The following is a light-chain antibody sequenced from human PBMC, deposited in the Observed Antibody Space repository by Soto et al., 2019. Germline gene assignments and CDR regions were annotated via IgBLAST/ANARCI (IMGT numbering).Light chain of an antibody. Sequence: EVVLTQSPATLSLSPGERATLSCRASQSVDFHLAWYQQKPGQATRLLIFDASNRANGIPARFSGSGSGTDFTLTISSLEPEDFAAYYCQQRRNWPPVTFGGGTKVDIK. CDR3: QQRRNWPPVT. CDR2: DAS. CDR1: QSVDFH. J-gene: IGKJ4*01. V-gene: IGKV3-11*01.